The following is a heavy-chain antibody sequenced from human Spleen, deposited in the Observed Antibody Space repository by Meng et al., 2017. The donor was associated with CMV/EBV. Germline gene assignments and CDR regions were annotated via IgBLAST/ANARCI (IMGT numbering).Heavy chain of an antibody. CDR1: GFTFSISP. Sequence: GESLKISCAASGFTFSISPMHWVRQAPGKGLEWVAFIRSDGTNQYYADSVKGRFTISRDNSKNTMYLQMNRLRPEDTAVYYCARDLINYYYGMDVWGQGTTVTVSS. V-gene: IGHV3-30*02. J-gene: IGHJ6*02. CDR3: ARDLINYYYGMDV. D-gene: IGHD2-8*01. CDR2: IRSDGTNQ.